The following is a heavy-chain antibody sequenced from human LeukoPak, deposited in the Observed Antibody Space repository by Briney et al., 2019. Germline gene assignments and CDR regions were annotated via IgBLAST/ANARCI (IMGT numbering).Heavy chain of an antibody. CDR3: ARRRKVVRAGFDY. CDR1: GGAISYYY. CDR2: IYYTGNT. J-gene: IGHJ4*02. V-gene: IGHV4-59*12. D-gene: IGHD2-21*01. Sequence: SETLSLTCTVSGGAISYYYWNWIRQPPGKGLEWIGYIYYTGNTNYNPSLKSRVTMSVDTSKDQFSLKLMSVTAADTGVYYCARRRKVVRAGFDYWGQGTRVIVSS.